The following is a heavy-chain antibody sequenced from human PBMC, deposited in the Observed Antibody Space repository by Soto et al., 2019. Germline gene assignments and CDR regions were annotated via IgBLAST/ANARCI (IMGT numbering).Heavy chain of an antibody. V-gene: IGHV4-4*02. CDR2: IYHSGST. Sequence: SETLSLTCSVSGCSISSSNWWSWVRQPPGKGLEWIGEIYHSGSTNYNPSLKSRVTISVDKSKNQFSLKLSSVTAADTAVYYCAGGGGSWYYFDYWGQGTLVTVSS. CDR3: AGGGGSWYYFDY. J-gene: IGHJ4*02. CDR1: GCSISSSNW. D-gene: IGHD1-26*01.